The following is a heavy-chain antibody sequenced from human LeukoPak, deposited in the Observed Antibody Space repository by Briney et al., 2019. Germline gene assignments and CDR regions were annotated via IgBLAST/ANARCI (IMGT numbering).Heavy chain of an antibody. CDR2: ISGSGGST. V-gene: IGHV3-23*01. D-gene: IGHD3-10*01. CDR1: GFTFSTYA. Sequence: PGGSLRLSCAASGFTFSTYAMTWVRQAPGKGLEWVSAISGSGGSTYYADSVKGRFTISRDNSKNTLYLQMNSLRAEDTAVYYCAKDPSGELLSYYFDYWGQGTLVTVSS. CDR3: AKDPSGELLSYYFDY. J-gene: IGHJ4*02.